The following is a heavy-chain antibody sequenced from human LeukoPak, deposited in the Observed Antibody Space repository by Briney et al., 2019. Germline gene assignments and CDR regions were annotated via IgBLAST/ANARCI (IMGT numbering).Heavy chain of an antibody. J-gene: IGHJ4*02. CDR3: ARDISTIVDIVATILDY. V-gene: IGHV6-1*01. CDR2: TYYSSKWYN. D-gene: IGHD5-12*01. Sequence: SQTLSLTCAISGDSVSSNSAAWNWIRQSPSRCLEWLGGTYYSSKWYNDYAVSVKSRITINPDTSKNQFSLQLNSVTPEDTAVYYCARDISTIVDIVATILDYWGQGTLVTVSS. CDR1: GDSVSSNSAA.